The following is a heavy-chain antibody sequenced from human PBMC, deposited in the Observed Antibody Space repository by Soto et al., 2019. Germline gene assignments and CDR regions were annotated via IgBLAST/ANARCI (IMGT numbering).Heavy chain of an antibody. CDR2: FDPEDGET. J-gene: IGHJ5*02. V-gene: IGHV1-24*01. Sequence: GASVKVSCKVSGYTLTELSMHWVRQAPGKGLEWMGGFDPEDGETIYAQKFQGRVTMTEDTSTDTAYMELSSLRSEDTAVYYCATLVLRYFDWTNWFDPWGQGTLVTVSS. D-gene: IGHD3-9*01. CDR1: GYTLTELS. CDR3: ATLVLRYFDWTNWFDP.